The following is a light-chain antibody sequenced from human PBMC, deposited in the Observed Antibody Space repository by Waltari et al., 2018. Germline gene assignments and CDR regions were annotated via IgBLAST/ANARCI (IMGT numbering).Light chain of an antibody. J-gene: IGLJ2*01. Sequence: TLTHPASVSASLGHSITLSCIGTSGVVGNYHLVPGYQQRPGKAPKFMIYGVNKGPAGVSNRFSGSKSGNTASLTISGLQGEDEAIYFCSSYAAYNTVIFGGGTKVTVL. CDR2: GVN. CDR1: SGVVGNYHL. V-gene: IGLV2-23*02. CDR3: SSYAAYNTVI.